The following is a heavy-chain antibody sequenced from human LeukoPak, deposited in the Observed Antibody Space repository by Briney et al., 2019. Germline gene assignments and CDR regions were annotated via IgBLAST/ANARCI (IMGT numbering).Heavy chain of an antibody. J-gene: IGHJ4*02. CDR1: GYSISSGYY. Sequence: PSETLSLTCTVSGYSISSGYYWGWIRQPPGKGLEWIGSIYHSGSTYYNPSLKSRVTISVDTSKNQFSLKLSSVTAADTAVYYCARGINSQLTYYFDYWGQGTLVTVSS. CDR3: ARGINSQLTYYFDY. D-gene: IGHD1-1*01. CDR2: IYHSGST. V-gene: IGHV4-38-2*02.